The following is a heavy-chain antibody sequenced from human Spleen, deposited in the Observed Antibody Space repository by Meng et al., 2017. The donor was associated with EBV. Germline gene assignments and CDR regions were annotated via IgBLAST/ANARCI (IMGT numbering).Heavy chain of an antibody. J-gene: IGHJ4*02. CDR1: GYTFRLYG. CDR2: ISGYNGNT. CDR3: ARGEFSTSSDCDY. Sequence: VRLWQSGAELKEPGSSVKVSCKASGYTFRLYGITWVRQAPGQGLEWMGWISGYNGNTNYAPKFQGRVTMTTDTSTSTAYMELVSLRSDDTAVYYCARGEFSTSSDCDYWGQGTLVTVSS. D-gene: IGHD6-6*01. V-gene: IGHV1-18*01.